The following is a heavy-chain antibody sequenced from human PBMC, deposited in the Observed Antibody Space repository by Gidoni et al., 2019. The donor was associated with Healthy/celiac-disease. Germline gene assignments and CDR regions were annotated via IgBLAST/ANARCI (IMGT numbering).Heavy chain of an antibody. CDR2: ISYDGSNK. V-gene: IGHV3-30*01. CDR3: ARDRRQRSSGWWGHFDY. D-gene: IGHD6-19*01. Sequence: QVQLVESGGGVVQPGRSLRLSCAASGFTFSSYPMHWVRQAPGKGLEWVAVISYDGSNKYYADSVKGRFTISRDKSKNTLYLQMNSLRAEDTAVYYCARDRRQRSSGWWGHFDYWGQGTLVTVSS. CDR1: GFTFSSYP. J-gene: IGHJ4*02.